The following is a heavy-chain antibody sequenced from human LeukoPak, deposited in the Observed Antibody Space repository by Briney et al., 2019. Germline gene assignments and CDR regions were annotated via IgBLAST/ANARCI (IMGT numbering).Heavy chain of an antibody. Sequence: SVTVSCTSSVGTFSSYAISWVRQAPGQGREGMGGIIPNFGTANYAQKFQGRVTITADESTSTAYMELSSLRSEDTAVYYCARITMVRGVITSHAFGIWGQGTMVTVSS. CDR2: IIPNFGTA. CDR3: ARITMVRGVITSHAFGI. V-gene: IGHV1-69*13. CDR1: VGTFSSYA. J-gene: IGHJ3*02. D-gene: IGHD3-10*01.